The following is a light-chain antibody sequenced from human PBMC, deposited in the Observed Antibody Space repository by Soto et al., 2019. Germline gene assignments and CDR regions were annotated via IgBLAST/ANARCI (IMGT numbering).Light chain of an antibody. CDR3: QHRGNWPA. J-gene: IGKJ4*01. CDR2: DAS. Sequence: EVVLTQSPAILSLSPGERATLSCRASQSIGSTLAWYQQRSGQAPRLLIYDASSRATGIPGRISASGSGTDFTLTISSLKVEDFEVYYCQHRGNWPAFSGGTKVEIK. CDR1: QSIGST. V-gene: IGKV3-11*01.